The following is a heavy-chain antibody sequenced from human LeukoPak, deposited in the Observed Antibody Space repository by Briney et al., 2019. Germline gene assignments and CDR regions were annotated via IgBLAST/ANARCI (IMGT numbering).Heavy chain of an antibody. Sequence: ASVKVSCKASGYTFTGYYMHWVRQAPGQGLEWMGWINPNSGDTNYAQKFQGWVTMTRDTSISTAYMELSRLRSDDTAVYYCARGQLLHYGMDVWGQGTTVTVSS. V-gene: IGHV1-2*04. CDR2: INPNSGDT. D-gene: IGHD2-2*01. CDR1: GYTFTGYY. CDR3: ARGQLLHYGMDV. J-gene: IGHJ6*02.